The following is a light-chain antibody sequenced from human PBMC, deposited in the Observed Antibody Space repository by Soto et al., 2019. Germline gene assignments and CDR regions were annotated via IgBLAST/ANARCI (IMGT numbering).Light chain of an antibody. CDR1: QSVSIN. Sequence: EIVMTQSPATLSVSPGERATLSCRASQSVSINLAWYQQKPGQAPRLLIYGASTRATGIPARFSGSGSGTDFTLTISRLEPEDSAVYYCQQYGGSPWTFGQGPRWIS. CDR2: GAS. J-gene: IGKJ1*01. CDR3: QQYGGSPWT. V-gene: IGKV3-15*01.